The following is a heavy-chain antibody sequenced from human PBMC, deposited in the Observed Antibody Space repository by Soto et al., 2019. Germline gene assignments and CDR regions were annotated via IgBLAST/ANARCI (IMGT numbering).Heavy chain of an antibody. J-gene: IGHJ6*02. CDR2: IYYSGST. CDR1: GGSFSGYY. Sequence: PSETLSLTYAVYGGSFSGYYWSWIRQPPGEGLEWIGYIYYSGSTNYNPSLKSRVTISVDTSKNQFSLKLSSVTTADTAVYYCARGGYTVTTSYYGMDVWGQGTTVTVSS. D-gene: IGHD4-17*01. V-gene: IGHV4-59*01. CDR3: ARGGYTVTTSYYGMDV.